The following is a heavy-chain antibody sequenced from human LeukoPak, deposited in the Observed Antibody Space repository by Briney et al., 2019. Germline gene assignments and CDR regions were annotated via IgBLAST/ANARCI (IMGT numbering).Heavy chain of an antibody. CDR1: GFTFSSYA. CDR3: AKGSSYEYYFDY. V-gene: IGHV3-23*01. J-gene: IGHJ4*02. D-gene: IGHD5-18*01. Sequence: GGSLRLSCAASGFTFSSYAMSWVRQAPGKRLEWVSAISGSGGSTYYADSVKGRFTISRDNSKNTLYLQMNSLRAEDTAVYYCAKGSSYEYYFDYWGQGTLVTVSS. CDR2: ISGSGGST.